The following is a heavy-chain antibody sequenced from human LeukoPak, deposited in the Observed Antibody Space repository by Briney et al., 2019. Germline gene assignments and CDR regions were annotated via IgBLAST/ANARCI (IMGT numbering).Heavy chain of an antibody. CDR1: RFTFSSYG. Sequence: GGSLRLSCAASRFTFSSYGMHWVRQAPGKGLEWVAVISYDGNNRYYADSVKGRFTISRYNSKNTLYLQMNSLRAEDTAVYYCAKQVRNFFDYWGQGTLVTVSS. CDR2: ISYDGNNR. J-gene: IGHJ4*02. V-gene: IGHV3-30*18. D-gene: IGHD1-14*01. CDR3: AKQVRNFFDY.